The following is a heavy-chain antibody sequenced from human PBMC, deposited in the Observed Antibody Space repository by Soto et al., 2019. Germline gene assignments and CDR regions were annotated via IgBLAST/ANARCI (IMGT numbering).Heavy chain of an antibody. J-gene: IGHJ4*02. CDR1: GNSFTNYW. CDR3: AGGGGSGWYTAAY. V-gene: IGHV5-51*01. CDR2: NYPGDSDT. Sequence: PGESLKISRKGFGNSFTNYWIAWVRQMPGKGQEWMGINYPGDSDTRYSPSIQGQVTIEVDKSISTAYLQCGSLKASDIAMFYCAGGGGSGWYTAAYWGQGTLVTVSS. D-gene: IGHD6-13*01.